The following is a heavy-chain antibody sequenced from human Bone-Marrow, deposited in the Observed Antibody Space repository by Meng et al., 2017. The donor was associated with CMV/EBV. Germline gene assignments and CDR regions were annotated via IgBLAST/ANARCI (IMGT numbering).Heavy chain of an antibody. CDR1: NYNFINYV. V-gene: IGHV1-18*01. CDR3: ARGRGVGLEPRENDY. D-gene: IGHD1-1*01. Sequence: ASVKVSCKASNYNFINYVISWVRQAPGQGLEWMGWISANNGNTNYAQKFQGRVTMTTHTSTSTVYMELRSLRSDDTAVYYCARGRGVGLEPRENDYWGQGTLVTVSS. CDR2: ISANNGNT. J-gene: IGHJ4*02.